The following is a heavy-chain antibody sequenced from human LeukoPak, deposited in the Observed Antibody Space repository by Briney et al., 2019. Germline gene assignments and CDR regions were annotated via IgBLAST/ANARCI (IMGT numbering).Heavy chain of an antibody. V-gene: IGHV3-66*01. J-gene: IGHJ4*02. CDR1: GFTVSSNY. Sequence: GGSLRLSCAASGFTVSSNYMSWVRQAPGKGLEWVSVIYSGGSTYYTDSVKGRCTISRDNSNNTLYLQMNSLRAEDTAVYYCATDGSGNMFFDYWGQGTLVTVSS. D-gene: IGHD3-10*01. CDR2: IYSGGST. CDR3: ATDGSGNMFFDY.